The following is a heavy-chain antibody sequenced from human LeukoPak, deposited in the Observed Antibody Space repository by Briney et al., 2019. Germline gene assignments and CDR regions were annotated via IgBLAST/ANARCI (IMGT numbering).Heavy chain of an antibody. J-gene: IGHJ4*02. CDR1: GFTFSTYW. CDR2: INPDGSEK. V-gene: IGHV3-7*02. D-gene: IGHD1-14*01. CDR3: ARGRYHSIY. Sequence: GGSLRLSCAASGFTFSTYWMAWVRQAPGKGLEWVGNINPDGSEKDYVDSVKGRFTISRDNAKNSLDLQMNNLRAEDTAVYFCARGRYHSIYWGQGTLVTVSS.